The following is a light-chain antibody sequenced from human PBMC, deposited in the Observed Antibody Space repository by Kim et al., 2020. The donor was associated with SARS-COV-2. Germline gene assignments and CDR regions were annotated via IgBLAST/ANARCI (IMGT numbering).Light chain of an antibody. J-gene: IGLJ3*02. CDR1: KVGDKL. CDR2: QDS. CDR3: QAWDSSTGV. V-gene: IGLV3-1*01. Sequence: VTPGQAAGIPWSGAKVGDKLARRYHQKAGPSPVLVIYQDSRRPSGVPERFSGSNSGNTATLTISGTQAMDEADYYCQAWDSSTGVFGGGTQLTVL.